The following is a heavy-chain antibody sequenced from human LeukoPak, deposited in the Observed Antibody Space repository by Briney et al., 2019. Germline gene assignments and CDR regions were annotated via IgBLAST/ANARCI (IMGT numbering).Heavy chain of an antibody. CDR1: GFTFDRFT. J-gene: IGHJ4*02. V-gene: IGHV3-43*01. CDR2: INRRGHT. Sequence: GGSLRLSCAASGFTFDRFTIHWVRQTPGKGLEWVSLINRRGHTFYADSVKGRFTISRDNSRNSVFLQMNSLRPEDTALYHCAKEVDCPSDCLFFHSWGQGTLVTVPS. D-gene: IGHD2-21*02. CDR3: AKEVDCPSDCLFFHS.